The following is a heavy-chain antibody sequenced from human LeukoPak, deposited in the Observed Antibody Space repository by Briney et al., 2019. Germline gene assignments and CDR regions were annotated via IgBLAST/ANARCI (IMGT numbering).Heavy chain of an antibody. J-gene: IGHJ4*02. CDR3: VRDYGSGSYSPNFDY. D-gene: IGHD3-10*01. CDR2: IYPGDSDT. V-gene: IGHV5-51*01. CDR1: GYSFTSYW. Sequence: GESLKISCKGSGYSFTSYWIGWVRQMPGKGLEWMGIIYPGDSDTRYSPSFQGQVTISADKSISTAYLQWSSLKASDTAMYYCVRDYGSGSYSPNFDYWGQGTLVTVSS.